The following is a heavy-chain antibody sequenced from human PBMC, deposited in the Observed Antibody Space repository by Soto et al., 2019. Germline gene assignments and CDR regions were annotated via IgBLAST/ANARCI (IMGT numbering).Heavy chain of an antibody. J-gene: IGHJ4*02. V-gene: IGHV1-69*01. CDR3: ASGASRWYPYFFDS. Sequence: QAQVVQSGAEVRKPGSSVKLSCKASEGTFNSYAIAWVRQAPGQGLEWMGGIIPYYNTLNYAQKFQDRVTITADDSTNTVYMALSSLRSDATAVYFCASGASRWYPYFFDSWAQGTLVTVSS. D-gene: IGHD6-13*01. CDR1: EGTFNSYA. CDR2: IIPYYNTL.